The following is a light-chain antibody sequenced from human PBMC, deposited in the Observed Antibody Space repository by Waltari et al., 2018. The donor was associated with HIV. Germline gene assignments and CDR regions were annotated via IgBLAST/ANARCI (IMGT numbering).Light chain of an antibody. Sequence: DIQMTQSPSSLSASVGDKVTITCQASQDIRHYLNWYQKKPGKAPNLLIYDASKLHTGVPSRFSGSVSGTHLTFTITSLQPEDIGTYYCQQFADLPLTFGGGTQVEI. CDR1: QDIRHY. CDR3: QQFADLPLT. V-gene: IGKV1-33*01. CDR2: DAS. J-gene: IGKJ4*01.